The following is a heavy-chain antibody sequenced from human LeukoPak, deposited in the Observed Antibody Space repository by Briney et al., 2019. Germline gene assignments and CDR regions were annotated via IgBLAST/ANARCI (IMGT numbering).Heavy chain of an antibody. J-gene: IGHJ4*02. D-gene: IGHD5-12*01. Sequence: GLSLRLSCAASGFTFSSYDMHWVRQATGKGLEWVSAIGTAGDTYYPGSVKGRFTISRENAKNSLYLQMNSLRAGDTAVYYCARSVTITSDFDYWGQGTLVTVSS. CDR1: GFTFSSYD. CDR2: IGTAGDT. CDR3: ARSVTITSDFDY. V-gene: IGHV3-13*04.